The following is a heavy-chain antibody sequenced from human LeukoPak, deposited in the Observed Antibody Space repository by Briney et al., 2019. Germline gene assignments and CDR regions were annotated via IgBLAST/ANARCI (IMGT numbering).Heavy chain of an antibody. J-gene: IGHJ4*02. D-gene: IGHD6-13*01. V-gene: IGHV3-9*01. Sequence: GGPLRLSCAASGFTFDDYAMHWVRQAPGKGLEWVSGISWNSGSIGYADSVKGRFTISRDNAKNSLYLEMNSLRAEDTALYYCASHSSSWYYFDYWGQGTLVTVSS. CDR3: ASHSSSWYYFDY. CDR2: ISWNSGSI. CDR1: GFTFDDYA.